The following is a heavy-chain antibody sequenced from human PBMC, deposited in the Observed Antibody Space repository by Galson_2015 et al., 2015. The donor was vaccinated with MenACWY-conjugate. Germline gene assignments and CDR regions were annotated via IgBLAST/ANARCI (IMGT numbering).Heavy chain of an antibody. Sequence: SLRLSCAASGFTFSSYAMSWVRQAPGKGLEWVSAMSGSGGSTYYADSVKGRFTISRDNSKNTLYLQMNSLRAENTAVYYCAKDAKYYYGSGSYLYYFDYWGQGTLVTVSS. CDR2: MSGSGGST. D-gene: IGHD3-10*01. CDR1: GFTFSSYA. J-gene: IGHJ4*02. V-gene: IGHV3-23*01. CDR3: AKDAKYYYGSGSYLYYFDY.